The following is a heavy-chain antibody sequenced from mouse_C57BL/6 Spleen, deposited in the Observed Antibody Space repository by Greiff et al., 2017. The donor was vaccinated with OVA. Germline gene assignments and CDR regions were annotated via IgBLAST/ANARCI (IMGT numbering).Heavy chain of an antibody. Sequence: QVQLQQPGAELVRPGSSVKLSCKASGYTFTSYWMHWVKQRPIQGLEWIGNIDPSDSETHYSQKFKDKATLTVDKSSSTAYMQLSSLTSEDSAVYYCARPDTFNWDVTYWGQGTTLTVSS. V-gene: IGHV1-52*01. D-gene: IGHD4-1*01. CDR1: GYTFTSYW. CDR3: ARPDTFNWDVTY. CDR2: IDPSDSET. J-gene: IGHJ2*01.